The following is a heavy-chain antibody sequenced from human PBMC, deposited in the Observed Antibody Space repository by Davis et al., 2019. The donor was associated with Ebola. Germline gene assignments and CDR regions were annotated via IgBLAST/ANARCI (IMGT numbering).Heavy chain of an antibody. CDR2: VNRDGSQT. J-gene: IGHJ5*02. CDR3: ATDAWGGYDP. V-gene: IGHV3-7*03. D-gene: IGHD1-26*01. CDR1: GFTLERYY. Sequence: PGGSLGLSCSASGFTLERYYMSWVRQAQGKGLEWVGTVNRDGSQTYYVDSVKGRFTMSRDNAKNSLHLEMNSLTVEDTAVYYCATDAWGGYDPWGQGTPVTVSS.